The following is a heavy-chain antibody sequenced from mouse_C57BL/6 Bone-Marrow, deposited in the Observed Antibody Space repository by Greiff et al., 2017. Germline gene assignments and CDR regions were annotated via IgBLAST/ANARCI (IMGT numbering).Heavy chain of an antibody. CDR2: FYPGSGSI. Sequence: VQLQQSGAELVKPGASVKLSCKASGYTFTEYTIHWVKQRSGQGLEWIGWFYPGSGSIKYNEKFKGKATLTADKSSSTVYLELSRLTSEDSAVYFSARHEAPSLTGAYYFDYWGQGTTLTVSS. J-gene: IGHJ2*01. V-gene: IGHV1-62-2*01. CDR1: GYTFTEYT. D-gene: IGHD4-1*01. CDR3: ARHEAPSLTGAYYFDY.